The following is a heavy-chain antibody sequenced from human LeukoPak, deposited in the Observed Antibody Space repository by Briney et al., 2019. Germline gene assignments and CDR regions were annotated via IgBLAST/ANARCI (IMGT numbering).Heavy chain of an antibody. CDR2: IWYDGSNK. D-gene: IGHD3-22*01. CDR1: GFTFSSYG. Sequence: PPGGSLRLSCAASGFTFSSYGMHWVRQAPGKGLEWVAVIWYDGSNKYYADSVKGRFTISRDNSKNTLYLQMNSLRAEDTAVYYCAREPRPNYYDSSGYLSWGQGTLVTVSS. CDR3: AREPRPNYYDSSGYLS. V-gene: IGHV3-33*01. J-gene: IGHJ4*02.